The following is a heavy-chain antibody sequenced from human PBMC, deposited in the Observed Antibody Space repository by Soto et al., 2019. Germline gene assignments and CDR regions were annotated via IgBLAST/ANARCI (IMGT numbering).Heavy chain of an antibody. CDR1: GFTFSSYE. J-gene: IGHJ4*02. D-gene: IGHD3-3*01. Sequence: EVQLVESGGGLVQPGGSLRLSCAASGFTFSSYEMNWVRQAPGKGLEWVSYISSSGSTIYYADSVKGRFTISRDNAKNSLYLQMNSLRAEDTAVYYCARQYDFWSGYEIDYWGQGTLVTVSS. V-gene: IGHV3-48*03. CDR3: ARQYDFWSGYEIDY. CDR2: ISSSGSTI.